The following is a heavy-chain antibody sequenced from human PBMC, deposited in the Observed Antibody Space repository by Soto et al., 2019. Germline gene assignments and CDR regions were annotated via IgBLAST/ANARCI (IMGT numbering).Heavy chain of an antibody. J-gene: IGHJ6*02. CDR2: INHSGST. CDR3: ARGRVRRGMDV. D-gene: IGHD6-13*01. Sequence: SETLSLTCAVYGGSFSGYYWSWIRQPPGKGLEWIGEINHSGSTNYNPSLKSRVTISVDTSKNQFSLKLSSMTAADTAVYYCARGRVRRGMDVWGQGTTVTVSS. V-gene: IGHV4-34*01. CDR1: GGSFSGYY.